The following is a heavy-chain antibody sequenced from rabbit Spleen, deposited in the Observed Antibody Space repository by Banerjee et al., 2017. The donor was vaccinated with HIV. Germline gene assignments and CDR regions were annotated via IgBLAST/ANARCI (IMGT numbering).Heavy chain of an antibody. D-gene: IGHD8-1*01. CDR2: IYAGSGRFT. V-gene: IGHV1S45*01. CDR3: ARDTGSSFASYGMDL. J-gene: IGHJ6*01. CDR1: GFSFSSNDY. Sequence: QEQLVESGGDLVKPGASLTLTCTASGFSFSSNDYMCWVRQAPGRGLEWIACIYAGSGRFTYYASWAKGRFTISKTSSTTVTLQMTSLTAADTATYFCARDTGSSFASYGMDLWGQGTLVTVS.